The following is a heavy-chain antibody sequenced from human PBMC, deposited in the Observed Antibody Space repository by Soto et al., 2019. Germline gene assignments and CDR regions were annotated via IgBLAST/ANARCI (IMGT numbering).Heavy chain of an antibody. CDR1: GFTFSSYA. Sequence: QVQLVESGGGVVQPGRSLRLSCAASGFTFSSYAMHWVRQAPGKGLEWVAVISYDGSNKYYADSVKGRFTISRDNSKNTLYRQMNSLRAEDTAVYYCAKRSGSNGRYSSSWSPLYYYGMDVWGQGTTVTVSS. CDR3: AKRSGSNGRYSSSWSPLYYYGMDV. CDR2: ISYDGSNK. V-gene: IGHV3-30-3*01. D-gene: IGHD6-13*01. J-gene: IGHJ6*02.